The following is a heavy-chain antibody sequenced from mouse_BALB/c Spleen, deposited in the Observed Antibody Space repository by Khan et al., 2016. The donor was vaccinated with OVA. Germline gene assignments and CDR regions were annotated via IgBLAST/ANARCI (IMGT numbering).Heavy chain of an antibody. CDR3: AREGYYGNYRAWFAY. D-gene: IGHD2-1*01. J-gene: IGHJ3*01. V-gene: IGHV1S56*01. Sequence: QVQLQQPGPELVKPGASVRISCKASGYTFTSYYIHWVKQRPGQGLEWIGWIYPGNVNTKYNEKFKGKATLTADKSSSTAYMQLSSLTSEDSAVYFCAREGYYGNYRAWFAYWGQGTLVTVSA. CDR2: IYPGNVNT. CDR1: GYTFTSYY.